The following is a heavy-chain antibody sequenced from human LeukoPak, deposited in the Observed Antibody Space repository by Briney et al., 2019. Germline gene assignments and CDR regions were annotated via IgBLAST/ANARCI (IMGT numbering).Heavy chain of an antibody. Sequence: PGGSLRLSCAASGFTFSSYTMNWVRQAPGRGLEWVGRTRNKANSFTTEYAASVKGRFTISRDDSKNSLYLQMDSLKSEDTAIYYCVRCSTDGYKNDYWGQGTLVTVSS. CDR2: TRNKANSFTT. V-gene: IGHV3-72*01. D-gene: IGHD5-24*01. J-gene: IGHJ4*02. CDR3: VRCSTDGYKNDY. CDR1: GFTFSSYT.